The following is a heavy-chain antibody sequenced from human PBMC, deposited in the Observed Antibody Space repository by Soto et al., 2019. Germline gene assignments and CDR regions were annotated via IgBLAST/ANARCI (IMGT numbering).Heavy chain of an antibody. CDR2: ISSGSDII. V-gene: IGHV3-48*02. Sequence: GGSLRLSCAPGYNLTPYPVNWVRQAPGKGLEWVAYISSGSDIIYYADSVKGRFSISRDTAKNLVFLQMKSLREDDTAVYYCAGGGGDRGGYFDPWGQGTQVTVSS. CDR1: GYNLTPYP. D-gene: IGHD1-26*01. J-gene: IGHJ5*02. CDR3: AGGGGDRGGYFDP.